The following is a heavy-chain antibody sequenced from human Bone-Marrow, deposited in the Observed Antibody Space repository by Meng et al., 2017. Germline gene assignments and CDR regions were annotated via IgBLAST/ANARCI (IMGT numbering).Heavy chain of an antibody. CDR3: ARGLDEQLVLPVLFDY. CDR2: INHSGST. V-gene: IGHV4-38-2*01. J-gene: IGHJ4*02. Sequence: SETLSLTCAVSGYSISSGYYWGWIRQPPGKGLEWIGEINHSGSTNYNPSLKSRVTISVDTSKNQFSLKLSSVTAADTAVYYCARGLDEQLVLPVLFDYWGQGTLVTVSS. D-gene: IGHD6-13*01. CDR1: GYSISSGYY.